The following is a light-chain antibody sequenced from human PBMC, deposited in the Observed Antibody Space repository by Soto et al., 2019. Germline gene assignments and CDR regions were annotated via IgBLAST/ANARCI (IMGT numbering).Light chain of an antibody. CDR2: GNT. V-gene: IGLV1-40*01. Sequence: QSVLTQPPSVSGAPGQRVTISCTGSSSNIGAGYDVHWYQQLPGTAPKLLIYGNTNRPSGVPDRFSGSKSGTSASLAITGLQVEDEADYYCQSYDSSLSGPSFVFGTGTKLTGL. CDR1: SSNIGAGYD. J-gene: IGLJ1*01. CDR3: QSYDSSLSGPSFV.